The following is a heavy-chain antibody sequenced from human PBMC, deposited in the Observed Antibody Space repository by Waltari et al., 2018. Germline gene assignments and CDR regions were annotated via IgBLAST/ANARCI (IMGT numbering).Heavy chain of an antibody. CDR3: AREVDYIWGSYRKGGWFDP. D-gene: IGHD3-16*02. J-gene: IGHJ5*02. CDR1: GGSFSGYH. CDR2: INHSGST. V-gene: IGHV4-34*01. Sequence: QVQLQQWGAGLLKPSETLSLTCAVYGGSFSGYHWSWIRQPPGKGLEWIGEINHSGSTNYNPSLKSRVTISVDTSKNHFSLKLSSVTAADTAVYYCAREVDYIWGSYRKGGWFDPWGQGTLVTVSS.